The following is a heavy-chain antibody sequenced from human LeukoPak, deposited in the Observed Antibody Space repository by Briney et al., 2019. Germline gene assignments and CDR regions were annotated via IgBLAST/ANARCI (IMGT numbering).Heavy chain of an antibody. CDR3: ARQTGSGLFILP. CDR2: IYRSGST. CDR1: AYSVSSGYY. J-gene: IGHJ4*02. V-gene: IGHV4-38-2*02. Sequence: SETLSLTCTVSAYSVSSGYYWGWIRQPPGKGLEWIGTIYRSGSTYYNASLKSQVSISIDTSKNQFSLRLTSVTAADTAVYYCARQTGSGLFILPGGQGTLVTVSS. D-gene: IGHD3/OR15-3a*01.